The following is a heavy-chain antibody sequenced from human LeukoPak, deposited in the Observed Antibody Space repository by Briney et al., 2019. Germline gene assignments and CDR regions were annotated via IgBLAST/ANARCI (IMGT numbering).Heavy chain of an antibody. D-gene: IGHD1-26*01. CDR3: ARGLGSYQADY. V-gene: IGHV3-74*01. J-gene: IGHJ4*02. Sequence: GGSLRLSCAASGFTFSSYWMSWVRQAPGKGLVWVSRINSDGSSTSYADSVKGRFTISRDNAKDTLYLQMNSLRADDTAVYYCARGLGSYQADYWGQGTLVTVSS. CDR2: INSDGSST. CDR1: GFTFSSYW.